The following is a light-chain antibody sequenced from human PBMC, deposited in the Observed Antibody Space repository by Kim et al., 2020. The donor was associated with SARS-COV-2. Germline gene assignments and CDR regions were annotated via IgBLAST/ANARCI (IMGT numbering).Light chain of an antibody. Sequence: SYELTQPPSVSVSPGQTASITCSGDKLGDKYACWYQQKPGQSPVLVIYQDSKRPSGIPERFSGSNSGNTATLTISGTQAMDEADYNCQAGDSSTASVFGG. J-gene: IGLJ3*02. CDR3: QAGDSSTASV. V-gene: IGLV3-1*01. CDR2: QDS. CDR1: KLGDKY.